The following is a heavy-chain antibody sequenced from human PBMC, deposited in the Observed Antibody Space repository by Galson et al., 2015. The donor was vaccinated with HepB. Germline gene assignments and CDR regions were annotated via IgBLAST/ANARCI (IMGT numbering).Heavy chain of an antibody. CDR1: GYTFTSYY. CDR3: ARDVTTRITIFGVVIIPALGY. J-gene: IGHJ4*02. V-gene: IGHV1-46*01. Sequence: VKVSCKASGYTFTSYYMHWVRQAPGQGLEWMGIINPSGGSTSYAQKFQGRVTMTRDTSTSTVYMELSSLRSEDTAVYYCARDVTTRITIFGVVIIPALGYWGQGTLVTVSS. CDR2: INPSGGST. D-gene: IGHD3-3*01.